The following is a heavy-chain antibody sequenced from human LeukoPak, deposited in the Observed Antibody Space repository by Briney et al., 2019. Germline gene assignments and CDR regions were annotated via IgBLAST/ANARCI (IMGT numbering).Heavy chain of an antibody. CDR1: GFTFSSYW. D-gene: IGHD3-3*01. Sequence: GGSLRLSCAASGFTFSSYWMSWVRQAPGKGLEWVANIKQDGSEKYYVDSVKGRFTISRDTAKNSLYLQMNSLRAEDTAVYYCARREGDFWSGYYFDYWGQGTLVTVSS. CDR2: IKQDGSEK. CDR3: ARREGDFWSGYYFDY. J-gene: IGHJ4*02. V-gene: IGHV3-7*01.